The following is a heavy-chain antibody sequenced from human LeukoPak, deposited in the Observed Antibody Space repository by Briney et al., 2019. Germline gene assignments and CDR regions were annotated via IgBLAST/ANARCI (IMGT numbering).Heavy chain of an antibody. J-gene: IGHJ4*02. CDR1: GYTFTSYG. CDR3: ARDQEGATTH. D-gene: IGHD1-26*01. Sequence: PVASVTVSCKASGYTFTSYGISWVRQAPGQGLEWMGWISAYNGNTNYAQKPQGRVTMTTDTSTSTAYMELRSLRSDDTAVYYCARDQEGATTHWGQGTLVTVSS. CDR2: ISAYNGNT. V-gene: IGHV1-18*01.